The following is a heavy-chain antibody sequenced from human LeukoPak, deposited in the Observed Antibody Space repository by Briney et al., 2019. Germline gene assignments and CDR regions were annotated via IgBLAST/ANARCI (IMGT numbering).Heavy chain of an antibody. CDR3: AKDEFVASDFTGAFDI. CDR2: ISWNSGSI. V-gene: IGHV3-9*03. D-gene: IGHD2-8*02. J-gene: IGHJ3*02. Sequence: PGGSLRLSCAASGFTFDDYAMHWVRQAPGKGLEWVSGISWNSGSIGYADSVKGRFTISGDNAKNSLFLQMNSLRAEDMALYYCAKDEFVASDFTGAFDIWGQGTMVTVSS. CDR1: GFTFDDYA.